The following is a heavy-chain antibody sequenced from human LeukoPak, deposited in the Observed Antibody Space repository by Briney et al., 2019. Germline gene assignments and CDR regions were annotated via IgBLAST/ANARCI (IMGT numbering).Heavy chain of an antibody. CDR2: MNPNNANT. D-gene: IGHD6-19*01. CDR1: GYTFSNYD. CDR3: ARGPLLEVAGRELSY. Sequence: ASVKVSCKTSGYTFSNYDLNWVRQATGQGLEWMGWMNPNNANTGYAQKFQGRLTMTRDISISTAYMELSSLTSEDTAVYYCARGPLLEVAGRELSYWGQGTLSPSPQ. J-gene: IGHJ4*02. V-gene: IGHV1-8*01.